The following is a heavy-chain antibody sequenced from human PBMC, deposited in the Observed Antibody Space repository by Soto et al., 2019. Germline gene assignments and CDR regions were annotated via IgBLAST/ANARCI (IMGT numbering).Heavy chain of an antibody. J-gene: IGHJ4*02. CDR3: ARDARGAMVRGMAQDC. CDR1: GGTFSSYA. D-gene: IGHD3-10*01. V-gene: IGHV1-69*01. Sequence: QVQLVQSGAEVTKPGSSVKVSCKASGGTFSSYAISWVRQAPGQGLEWMGGIIPIFGTANYAQKFQGRVKITADESTSKAYMELSSRRSEDTAVYYCARDARGAMVRGMAQDCWGQGTLVTVSS. CDR2: IIPIFGTA.